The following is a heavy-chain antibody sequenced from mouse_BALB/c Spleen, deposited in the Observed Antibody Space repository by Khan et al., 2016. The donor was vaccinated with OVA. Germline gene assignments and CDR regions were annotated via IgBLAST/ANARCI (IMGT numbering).Heavy chain of an antibody. Sequence: VQLQQSGAELAKPGASVKMSCKASGYTFTSYWMHWIKQRPGQGLEWIGYINPTSGYTDYNQKFKDKATLNADKSSSTAYMQLSSLTSDDSAVNYCARDRIDYWGQGTALTVSS. CDR3: ARDRIDY. CDR2: INPTSGYT. J-gene: IGHJ2*01. CDR1: GYTFTSYW. V-gene: IGHV1-7*01.